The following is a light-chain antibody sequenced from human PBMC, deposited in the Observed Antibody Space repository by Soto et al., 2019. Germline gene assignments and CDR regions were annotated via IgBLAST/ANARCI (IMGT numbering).Light chain of an antibody. J-gene: IGLJ2*01. V-gene: IGLV2-14*01. CDR1: SSDVGNYNY. Sequence: QSALTQPASVSGSPGQSITISCTGTSSDVGNYNYVSWYQQHPGKAPKLMIYEASNRPSGVSNRFSGSKSGNTASLTISGLRAEDEADYYCSSYTTRNTVLFGGGTKLTVL. CDR2: EAS. CDR3: SSYTTRNTVL.